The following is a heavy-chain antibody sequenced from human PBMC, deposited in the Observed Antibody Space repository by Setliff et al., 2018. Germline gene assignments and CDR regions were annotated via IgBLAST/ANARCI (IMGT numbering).Heavy chain of an antibody. CDR1: GFRFSDLY. J-gene: IGHJ5*02. D-gene: IGHD3-3*01. CDR2: ISGAGTTV. V-gene: IGHV3-11*04. Sequence: GGSLRLSCAASGFRFSDLYMSWVRQVPGKGLEWLSKISGAGTTVYYADSVKGRFTISRDNAKNSLYLQMNSLRAEDTAVYYCTRDVYDFRTGEADPWGQGARVTVSS. CDR3: TRDVYDFRTGEADP.